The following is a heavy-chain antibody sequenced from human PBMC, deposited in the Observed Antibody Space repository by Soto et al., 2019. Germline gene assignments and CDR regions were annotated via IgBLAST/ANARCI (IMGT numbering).Heavy chain of an antibody. J-gene: IGHJ4*02. Sequence: EVQLVESGGGLVQPGGSLRLSCVVSGFTVSSNYMSWVRQAPGKGLEWVSVIYSGGSTYYADSVRGRFTISRDNSKNTLYLQMNSLRAEDTAVYYCASTLYYYGSSSGGRYFDYWGQGTLVTVSS. CDR1: GFTVSSNY. D-gene: IGHD3-10*01. V-gene: IGHV3-66*01. CDR3: ASTLYYYGSSSGGRYFDY. CDR2: IYSGGST.